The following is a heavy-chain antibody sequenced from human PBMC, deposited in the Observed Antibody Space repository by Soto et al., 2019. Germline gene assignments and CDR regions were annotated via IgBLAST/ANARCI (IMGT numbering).Heavy chain of an antibody. V-gene: IGHV1-18*01. J-gene: IGHJ1*01. CDR3: ARSIEGVYCSGGSCYGVSEYFQH. Sequence: QVQLVQSGAEVKKPGASVKVSCKASGYTFTSYGISWVRQAPGQGLEWMGWISAYNGNTNYAQKPQGRVTKTTEPTTSTGYMELRSLRSDDTAVYYCARSIEGVYCSGGSCYGVSEYFQHWGQGTLVTVSS. CDR2: ISAYNGNT. D-gene: IGHD2-15*01. CDR1: GYTFTSYG.